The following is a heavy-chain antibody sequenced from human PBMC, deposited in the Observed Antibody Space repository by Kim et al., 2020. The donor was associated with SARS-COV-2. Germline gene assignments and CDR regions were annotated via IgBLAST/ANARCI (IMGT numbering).Heavy chain of an antibody. Sequence: GGSLRLSCAASGFTFSSYAMSWVRQAPGKGLEWVSGLTAGGGSTFYADSVKGRFTISRDNSKNTLYLQVNSLRAEDTALYYCAKDSGPSSYGYIDYWGQGTLVTVSS. J-gene: IGHJ4*02. D-gene: IGHD5-18*01. CDR2: LTAGGGST. V-gene: IGHV3-23*01. CDR3: AKDSGPSSYGYIDY. CDR1: GFTFSSYA.